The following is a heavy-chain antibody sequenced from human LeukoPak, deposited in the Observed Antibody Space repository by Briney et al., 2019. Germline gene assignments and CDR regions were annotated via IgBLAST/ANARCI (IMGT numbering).Heavy chain of an antibody. CDR3: ARRSRNGLDAFDI. J-gene: IGHJ3*02. CDR2: IDPNNWYT. Sequence: ASVKVSCKASAYTFTGYYLHWVRQAPGQGLEWMGWIDPNNWYTKYTQKFQGRVTMTRDRSISTAYMELSRLTSDDTAVYYCARRSRNGLDAFDIWGQGTMVTVSS. CDR1: AYTFTGYY. D-gene: IGHD1-14*01. V-gene: IGHV1-2*02.